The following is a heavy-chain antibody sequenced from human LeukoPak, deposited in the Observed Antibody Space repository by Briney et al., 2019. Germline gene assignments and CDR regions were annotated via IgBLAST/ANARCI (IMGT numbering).Heavy chain of an antibody. CDR1: GFTFSSYA. V-gene: IGHV3-30*01. J-gene: IGHJ4*02. CDR3: ARALYCSKPVDY. Sequence: GGSLRLSCAASGFTFSSYAMHWVRQAPGKGLEWVAVISYDGSNKYYADSVKGRFTISRDNSKNTLYLQMNSLRAEDTAVYYCARALYCSKPVDYWGQGTLVTVPS. D-gene: IGHD4-11*01. CDR2: ISYDGSNK.